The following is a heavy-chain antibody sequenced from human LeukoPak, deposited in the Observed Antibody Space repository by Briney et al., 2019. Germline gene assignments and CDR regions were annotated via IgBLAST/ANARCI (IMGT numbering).Heavy chain of an antibody. J-gene: IGHJ4*02. Sequence: SETLSLTCTVSGGSISSSSYYWGWIRQPPGKGLEWIGSIYYSGSTYYTPSLKSRVTISVDTSKNQFSLKLSSVTAADAAVYYCAREYYYDSSGYYWGFDYWGQGTLVTVSS. D-gene: IGHD3-22*01. CDR2: IYYSGST. CDR3: AREYYYDSSGYYWGFDY. V-gene: IGHV4-39*01. CDR1: GGSISSSSYY.